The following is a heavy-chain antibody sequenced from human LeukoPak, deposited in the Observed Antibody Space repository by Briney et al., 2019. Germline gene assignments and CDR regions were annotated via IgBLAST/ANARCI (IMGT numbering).Heavy chain of an antibody. Sequence: GGSLRLSCAASGFTFSSYGMHWVRQAPGKGLEWVAFIRYDGSNKYYADSVKGRFTISRDNSKNTLYLQMNSLRAEDTAVYYCAKDLVATTGDYYYYYMDVWGKGTTVTVSS. CDR3: AKDLVATTGDYYYYYMDV. CDR1: GFTFSSYG. D-gene: IGHD5-12*01. J-gene: IGHJ6*03. V-gene: IGHV3-30*02. CDR2: IRYDGSNK.